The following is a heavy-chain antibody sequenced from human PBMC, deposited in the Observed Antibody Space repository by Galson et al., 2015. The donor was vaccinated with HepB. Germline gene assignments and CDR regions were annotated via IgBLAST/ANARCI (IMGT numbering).Heavy chain of an antibody. CDR1: GFTFSSYG. CDR3: AKDDRGYCSSTSCPNHFDY. J-gene: IGHJ4*02. D-gene: IGHD2-2*01. V-gene: IGHV3-30*18. Sequence: SLRLSCAASGFTFSSYGMHWVRQAPGKGLEWVAVISYDGSNKYYADSVKGRFTISRDNSKNTLYLQMNGLRAEDTAVYYCAKDDRGYCSSTSCPNHFDYWGQGTLVTVSS. CDR2: ISYDGSNK.